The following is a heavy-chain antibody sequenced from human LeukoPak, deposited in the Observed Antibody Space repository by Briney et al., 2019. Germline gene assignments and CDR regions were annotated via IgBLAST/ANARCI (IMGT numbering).Heavy chain of an antibody. J-gene: IGHJ4*02. V-gene: IGHV3-23*01. Sequence: SCKASGYTFTSYGISWVRQAPGKGLEWVSAISGSGGSTYYAGSVKGRFTISRDNSKNTLYLQMNSLRAEDTAVYYCAKCSQWLASSYFDYWGQGTLVTVSS. D-gene: IGHD6-19*01. CDR2: ISGSGGST. CDR3: AKCSQWLASSYFDY. CDR1: GYTFTSYG.